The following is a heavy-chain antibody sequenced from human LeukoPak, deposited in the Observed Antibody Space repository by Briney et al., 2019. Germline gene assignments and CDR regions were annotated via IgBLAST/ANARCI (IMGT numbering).Heavy chain of an antibody. V-gene: IGHV1-69*05. CDR3: ARAYSSGWYVDY. D-gene: IGHD6-19*01. Sequence: SVKVSCKASGGTFSSYAISWVRQAPGQGLEWMGGIIPIFGTADYAQKFQGRVTITTDESTSTAYMELSSLRSEDTAVYYCARAYSSGWYVDYWGQGTLVTVSS. J-gene: IGHJ4*02. CDR1: GGTFSSYA. CDR2: IIPIFGTA.